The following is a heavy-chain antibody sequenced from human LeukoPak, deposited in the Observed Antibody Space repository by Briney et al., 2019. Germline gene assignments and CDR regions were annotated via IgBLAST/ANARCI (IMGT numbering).Heavy chain of an antibody. CDR2: LYYSGST. J-gene: IGHJ4*02. D-gene: IGHD3-9*01. Sequence: KPSETLSLTCTVSGGSISSSGYYWGWIRQPPGKGLEWIGSLYYSGSTYYNPSLKSRVTMSVDTSKNQFSLKLSSVTAADTAVYYCASQPYYDILTGYSHFDYWGQGTLVTVSS. CDR1: GGSISSSGYY. CDR3: ASQPYYDILTGYSHFDY. V-gene: IGHV4-39*01.